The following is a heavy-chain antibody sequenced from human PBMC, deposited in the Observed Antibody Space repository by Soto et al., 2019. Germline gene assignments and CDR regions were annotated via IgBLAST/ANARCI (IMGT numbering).Heavy chain of an antibody. D-gene: IGHD1-26*01. CDR2: IIPILGIA. CDR3: ARGWERDSGSSEVRSYWYFDL. Sequence: QVQLVQSGAEVKKPGSSVKVSCKASGGTFSSYTISWVRQAPGQGLEWMGRIIPILGIANYAQKFQGRVTITADKSTXXAXMXQSSLRSEDTAVYCCARGWERDSGSSEVRSYWYFDLWGRGTLVTVSS. CDR1: GGTFSSYT. J-gene: IGHJ2*01. V-gene: IGHV1-69*02.